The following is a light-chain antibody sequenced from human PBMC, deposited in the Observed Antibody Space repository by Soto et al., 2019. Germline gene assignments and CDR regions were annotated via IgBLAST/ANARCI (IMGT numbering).Light chain of an antibody. CDR1: QSVYSSY. CDR3: LQYGSLYT. V-gene: IGKV3-20*01. J-gene: IGKJ2*01. CDR2: GAS. Sequence: EVVLTQSPGTLSLSPGEGATLSCRARQSVYSSYLAWYQQKPGQAPRLLIYGASSRATGIPDRFIASVSGTDFTLTISRLEPEDFALYYWLQYGSLYTFGQGTKLEIK.